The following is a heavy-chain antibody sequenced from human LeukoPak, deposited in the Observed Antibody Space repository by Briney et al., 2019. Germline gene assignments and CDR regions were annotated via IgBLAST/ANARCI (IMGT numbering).Heavy chain of an antibody. CDR3: ARASVTYYYYYYMDV. D-gene: IGHD4-11*01. V-gene: IGHV4-39*07. CDR1: GVSISSSSYH. J-gene: IGHJ6*03. CDR2: IYYSGST. Sequence: SETLSLTCTVSGVSISSSSYHWGWIRQPPGKGLEWIGSIYYSGSTYYNPSLKSRVTISVDTSKNQFSLRLSSVTAADTAVYYCARASVTYYYYYYMDVWGKGTTVTVSS.